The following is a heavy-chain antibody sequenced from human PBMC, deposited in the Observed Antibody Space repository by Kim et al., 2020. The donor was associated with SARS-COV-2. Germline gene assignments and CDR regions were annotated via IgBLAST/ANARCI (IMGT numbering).Heavy chain of an antibody. V-gene: IGHV1-24*01. J-gene: IGHJ6*02. Sequence: ASVKVSCKVSGYTLTELSMHWVRQAPGKGLEWMGGFDPEDGETIYAQKFQGRVTMTEDTSTDTAYMELSSLRSEDTAVYYCATEVRFVVTRERYGMDVWGQGTTVTVSS. CDR1: GYTLTELS. CDR2: FDPEDGET. D-gene: IGHD2-15*01. CDR3: ATEVRFVVTRERYGMDV.